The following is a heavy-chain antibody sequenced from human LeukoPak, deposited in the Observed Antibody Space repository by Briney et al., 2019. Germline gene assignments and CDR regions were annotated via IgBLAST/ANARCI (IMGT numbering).Heavy chain of an antibody. CDR2: ISGNGGST. D-gene: IGHD2-2*02. V-gene: IGHV3-23*01. CDR1: QFTFSNYA. Sequence: GGSLRLSCTASQFTFSNYAMTWVRQAPGKGLEWVSGISGNGGSTYYADSLKGRFTISRDNSKNTLYLQMNSLRPEDTAVYYCAKDSNSVVVPAAIRWFDPWGQGTLVTVSS. CDR3: AKDSNSVVVPAAIRWFDP. J-gene: IGHJ5*02.